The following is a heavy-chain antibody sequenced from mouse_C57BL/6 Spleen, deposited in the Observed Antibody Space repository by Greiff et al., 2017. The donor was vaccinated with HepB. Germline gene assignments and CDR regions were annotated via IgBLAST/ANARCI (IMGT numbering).Heavy chain of an antibody. CDR2: IDPSDSET. D-gene: IGHD2-3*01. CDR3: ARRDGYYVDY. Sequence: QVQLQQPGAELVRPGSSVKLSCKASGYTFTSYWMHWVKQRPIQGLEWIGNIDPSDSETHYYQKFKDKATLTVDKSSSTAYMQLSSLTSEDSAVYYCARRDGYYVDYWGQGTTLTVSS. J-gene: IGHJ2*01. V-gene: IGHV1-52*01. CDR1: GYTFTSYW.